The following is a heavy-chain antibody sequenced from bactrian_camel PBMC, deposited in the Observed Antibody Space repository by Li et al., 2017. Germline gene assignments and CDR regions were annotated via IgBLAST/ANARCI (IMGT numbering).Heavy chain of an antibody. D-gene: IGHD5*01. V-gene: IGHV3S63*01. CDR3: AGQAYGGCWGTSYNY. Sequence: HVQLVESGGGSVQAGGSLRPSCVASANVYCMGWFRQVPGKGREGVASIYTGTDRTYYADSVKGRFTVSADHTENTVSLQMTGLKPEDTAMYFCAGQAYGGCWGTSYNYWGQGTQVTVS. CDR1: ANVYC. J-gene: IGHJ4*01. CDR2: IYTGTDRT.